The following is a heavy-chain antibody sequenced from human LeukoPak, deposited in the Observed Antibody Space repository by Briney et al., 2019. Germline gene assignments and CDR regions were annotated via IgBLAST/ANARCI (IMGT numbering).Heavy chain of an antibody. CDR2: ISNSGGT. D-gene: IGHD2-15*01. V-gene: IGHV4-59*11. CDR3: GRDALVGYFSYYYMDV. J-gene: IGHJ6*03. CDR1: GGSISSHY. Sequence: SETLSLTCTVSGGSISSHYWTWIRQSPVKGLEGIGDISNSGGTSYNPSLKSRVTISIDTSKNQFSLKLSSVTAADTAVYYCGRDALVGYFSYYYMDVWGKGTTVTVSS.